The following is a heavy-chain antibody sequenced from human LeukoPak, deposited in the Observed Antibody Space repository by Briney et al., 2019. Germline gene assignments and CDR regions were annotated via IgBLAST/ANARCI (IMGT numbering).Heavy chain of an antibody. J-gene: IGHJ4*02. CDR1: GFTFSSYS. D-gene: IGHD3-22*01. V-gene: IGHV3-21*01. CDR2: ISSSSSHI. CDR3: ATVDSYYYDSSGYY. Sequence: GGSLRLSCAASGFTFSSYSMNWVRQAPGKGLEWVSSISSSSSHIYYADSVKGRFTISRDNAKNSLYLQMNSLRAEDTAVYYCATVDSYYYDSSGYYWGQGTLVTVSS.